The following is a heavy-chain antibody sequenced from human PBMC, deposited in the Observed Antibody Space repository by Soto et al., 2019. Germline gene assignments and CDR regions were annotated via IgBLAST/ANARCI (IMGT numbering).Heavy chain of an antibody. CDR2: IGGGSGST. J-gene: IGHJ4*02. Sequence: EVHLLESGGGFVQPGGSLRLSCAASGFTFTNYALSWVRQAPGKGLEWVSTIGGGSGSTSYADSAKGRFSISRENSKNTLYLQMSSLRAEDTALYYCATRMYSTSWYYFVSWGQGTLVTVSS. D-gene: IGHD6-13*01. CDR1: GFTFTNYA. V-gene: IGHV3-23*01. CDR3: ATRMYSTSWYYFVS.